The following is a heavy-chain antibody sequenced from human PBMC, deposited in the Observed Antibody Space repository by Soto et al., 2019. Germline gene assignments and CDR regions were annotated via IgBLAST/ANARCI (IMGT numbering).Heavy chain of an antibody. V-gene: IGHV1-69*01. D-gene: IGHD6-13*01. CDR1: GGPFSSYA. J-gene: IGHJ4*02. Sequence: QVQRVSPGAGVKKPGSSVKVSCKASGGPFSSYAISWGQQAPGQGLEWMGGIIPIFGTANYAQKFQGRVTITADESTSTAYMELSSLRSEDTAVYYCARSIAAAGTLCRWGQGTLVTVSS. CDR2: IIPIFGTA. CDR3: ARSIAAAGTLCR.